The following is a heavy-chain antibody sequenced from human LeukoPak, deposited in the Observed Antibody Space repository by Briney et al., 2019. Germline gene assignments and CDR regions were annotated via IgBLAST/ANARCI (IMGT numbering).Heavy chain of an antibody. CDR3: AKLFESGTYNNFFHY. J-gene: IGHJ4*02. CDR1: GFTFRSYD. D-gene: IGHD3-10*01. CDR2: ITATSSST. Sequence: PGGSLRLSCAASGFTFRSYDMHWVRQATGKGLEWVSAITATSSSTHDADSVQGRFTISRDNSKNTLYLQMNSLRPEDTAIYYCAKLFESGTYNNFFHYWGQGTLVTVFS. V-gene: IGHV3-23*01.